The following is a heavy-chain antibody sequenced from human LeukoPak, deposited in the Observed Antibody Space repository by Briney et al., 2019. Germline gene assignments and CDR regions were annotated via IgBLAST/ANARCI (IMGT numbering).Heavy chain of an antibody. Sequence: GGSLRLSCAASGFTFNNYAMTWVRQAPGKGLEWVADIWYDGSNKYYADSVKGRFTISRDNSKNTLYLQMNSLRAEDTAVYYCARDGLQLGGYSGYEHAFDIWGQGTMVTVSS. CDR3: ARDGLQLGGYSGYEHAFDI. CDR1: GFTFNNYA. V-gene: IGHV3-33*08. CDR2: IWYDGSNK. J-gene: IGHJ3*02. D-gene: IGHD5-12*01.